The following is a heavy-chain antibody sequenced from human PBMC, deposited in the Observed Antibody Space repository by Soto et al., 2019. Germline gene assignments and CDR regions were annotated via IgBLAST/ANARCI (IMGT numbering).Heavy chain of an antibody. CDR2: IIPIFGTA. V-gene: IGHV1-69*13. J-gene: IGHJ4*02. D-gene: IGHD6-6*01. Sequence: SVKVSCKVSGGTFSSYAISWVRQAPGQGLEWMGGIIPIFGTANYAQKFQGRVTITADESTSTAYMELSSLRSEDTAVYYCASYSSSPSAGFDYWGQGTLVTVSS. CDR1: GGTFSSYA. CDR3: ASYSSSPSAGFDY.